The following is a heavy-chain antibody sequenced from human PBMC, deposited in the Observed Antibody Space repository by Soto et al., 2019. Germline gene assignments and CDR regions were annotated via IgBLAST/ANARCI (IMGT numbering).Heavy chain of an antibody. V-gene: IGHV4-39*01. CDR3: ARSLGSTADPPFYHYYYGMDV. CDR1: SGSISVTNVF. J-gene: IGHJ6*02. Sequence: SETLSLTCTVSSGSISVTNVFGGWVLHPPGKGLEWIGNVDYSVTAYFSPSLATRVTFHVDTSKNQFSLTIYSVTAADTAVYYCARSLGSTADPPFYHYYYGMDVWGQGNTVT. CDR2: VDYSVTA. D-gene: IGHD5-18*01.